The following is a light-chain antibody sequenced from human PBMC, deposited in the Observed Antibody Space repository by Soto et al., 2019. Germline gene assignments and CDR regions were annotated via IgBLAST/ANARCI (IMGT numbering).Light chain of an antibody. V-gene: IGKV3-15*01. Sequence: QSQGTLSLCRREIANLSWRASQSVSSSYLAWYQQRRGQAPRLLIYGATSRATGIPARFSGSGSGTEFTLTISILQSEDFAVYYCQQYNNWTPWTVGQGTKVDIK. CDR2: GAT. CDR3: QQYNNWTPWT. CDR1: QSVSSSY. J-gene: IGKJ1*01.